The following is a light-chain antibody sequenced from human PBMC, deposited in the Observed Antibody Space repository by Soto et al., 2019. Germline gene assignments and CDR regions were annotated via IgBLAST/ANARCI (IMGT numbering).Light chain of an antibody. CDR2: HAS. J-gene: IGKJ1*01. CDR3: QQYNNWWT. CDR1: QSAINN. V-gene: IGKV3-15*01. Sequence: EVVMTQSPATLSVSPGERATLACMASQSAINNLAWCQQKPGQAPRLLIYHASTRATGIPARFSGSGSGTEFTLIISSMQSEDFAVYYCQQYNNWWTFGQGTKVETK.